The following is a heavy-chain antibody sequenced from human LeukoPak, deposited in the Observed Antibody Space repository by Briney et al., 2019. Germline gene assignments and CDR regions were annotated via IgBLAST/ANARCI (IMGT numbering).Heavy chain of an antibody. J-gene: IGHJ3*02. CDR3: ARDPAGWGAFDI. V-gene: IGHV3-7*01. CDR2: IKQDGSEK. Sequence: GGSLRLSCAASGFTFSAYSMSWVRQAPGKGLEWVANIKQDGSEKDYVDSVKGRFTISRDNAKNSLYLQMNSLRAEDTAVYYCARDPAGWGAFDIWGQGTMVTVSS. CDR1: GFTFSAYS. D-gene: IGHD6-13*01.